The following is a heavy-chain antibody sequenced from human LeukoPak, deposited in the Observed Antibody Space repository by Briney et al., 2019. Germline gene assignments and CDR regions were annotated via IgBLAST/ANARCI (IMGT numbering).Heavy chain of an antibody. Sequence: PSETLSLTCTVSGYSLTSGFYWAWIRQTPEKGLEWIGSVYYRGTTNHNPSLRSRVTLSVDTSKNQFSLNLTSVTAADTAVYYCARDCSGVSCQSTSWGQGTLVTVSS. CDR1: GYSLTSGFY. J-gene: IGHJ5*02. D-gene: IGHD2-15*01. CDR2: VYYRGTT. CDR3: ARDCSGVSCQSTS. V-gene: IGHV4-38-2*02.